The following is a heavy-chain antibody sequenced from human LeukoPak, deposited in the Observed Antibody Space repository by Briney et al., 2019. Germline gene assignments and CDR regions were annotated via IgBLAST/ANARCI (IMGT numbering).Heavy chain of an antibody. J-gene: IGHJ4*02. CDR1: GFTFSTYW. Sequence: GGSLRLSCAASGFTFSTYWMHWVRQAPGKGLVWVSLINSDGTSTSYADSVKGRFTISRDNAKNTLYLQMNSLRAEDTAVYYCARVRTYYDFWSGDHRGTYYFDYWGQGTLVTASS. V-gene: IGHV3-74*01. CDR3: ARVRTYYDFWSGDHRGTYYFDY. D-gene: IGHD3-3*01. CDR2: INSDGTST.